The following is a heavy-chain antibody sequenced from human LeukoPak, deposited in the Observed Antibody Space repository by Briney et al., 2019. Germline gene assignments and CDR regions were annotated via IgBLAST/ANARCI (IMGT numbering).Heavy chain of an antibody. CDR3: ARAGAQYCSSTRCYPSKLDY. V-gene: IGHV4-59*01. CDR2: IHYSGST. J-gene: IGHJ4*02. CDR1: SDSIIGYY. D-gene: IGHD2-2*01. Sequence: PSETLSLTCTVSSDSIIGYYWSWIRQPPGKGLEWIGCIHYSGSTNYNPSLKSRVTMSVDTSKSHFSLKLRSLTAADTAIYYCARAGAQYCSSTRCYPSKLDYWGQGTLVTVSS.